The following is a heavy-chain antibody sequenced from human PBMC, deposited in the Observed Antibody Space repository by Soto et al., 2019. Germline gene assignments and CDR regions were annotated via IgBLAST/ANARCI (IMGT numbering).Heavy chain of an antibody. J-gene: IGHJ2*01. V-gene: IGHV4-59*08. CDR3: ARPRGTTPAVWYFDL. Sequence: QVQLQESGPGLVKPSETLSLTCTVSGDYISSHYWSWLRQPPGKGLEWIGYVYHSGKTDSKPSLTSRVTISMDTSKNQTSLSLTSATAADTAVYYCARPRGTTPAVWYFDLWGRGTLVTVSS. CDR2: VYHSGKT. CDR1: GDYISSHY. D-gene: IGHD2-2*01.